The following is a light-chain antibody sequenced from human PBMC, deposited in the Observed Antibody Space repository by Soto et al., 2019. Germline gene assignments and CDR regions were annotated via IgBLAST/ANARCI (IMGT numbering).Light chain of an antibody. CDR3: QNYYNAPET. V-gene: IGKV1-27*01. J-gene: IGKJ1*01. CDR1: QGISSY. CDR2: AAS. Sequence: DTQMTQSPSSLSASVGDRVTITCRASQGISSYLAWYQQRPGKVPKVLIYAASTLHSGVPSRFSGSGSGTDFTLTISNVQPEDVATYYCQNYYNAPETFGQGTQVESK.